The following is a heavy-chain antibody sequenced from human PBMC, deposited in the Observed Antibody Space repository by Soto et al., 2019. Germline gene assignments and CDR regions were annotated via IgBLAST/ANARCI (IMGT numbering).Heavy chain of an antibody. D-gene: IGHD6-6*01. J-gene: IGHJ6*02. CDR3: ARVRIAARRGDYYYGMDV. CDR2: INPNSGGT. V-gene: IGHV1-2*04. Sequence: VKVVCKSSVYTITAYYIHWLRQAPGQGLDWMGWINPNSGGTNYAQKFQAWCTMTRDTSISTAYIELSRLRSDDTAVYYCARVRIAARRGDYYYGMDVWGQGTTVTVSS. CDR1: VYTITAYY.